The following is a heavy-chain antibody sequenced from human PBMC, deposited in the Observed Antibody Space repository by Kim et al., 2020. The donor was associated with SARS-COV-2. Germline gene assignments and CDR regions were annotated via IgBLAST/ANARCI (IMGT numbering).Heavy chain of an antibody. CDR3: ARGIAARPAAGY. D-gene: IGHD6-6*01. CDR2: IGTSDSTI. CDR1: GFTFSDYY. J-gene: IGHJ4*02. Sequence: GGSLRLSCAASGFTFSDYYMHWIRQAPGKGLEWVSYIGTSDSTIYYADSVKGRFTISRDNAKNSLYLRMNSLRAEDTAVYYCARGIAARPAAGYWGQGTLVTVSS. V-gene: IGHV3-11*01.